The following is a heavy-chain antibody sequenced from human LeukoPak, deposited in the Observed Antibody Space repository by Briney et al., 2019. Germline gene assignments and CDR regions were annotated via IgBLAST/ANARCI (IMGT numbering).Heavy chain of an antibody. Sequence: PGGSLRLSCAASGFTFSSFWMSWVRQAPGKGLEWVANIKRDGSEKQYVDSVKGRFSISRDNAKNSLYLQMNSLRVEDTAVYYCVRWDLRYCSDPSCYIDHYGMDVWGQGTTVALSS. J-gene: IGHJ6*02. V-gene: IGHV3-7*03. CDR2: IKRDGSEK. CDR1: GFTFSSFW. D-gene: IGHD2-2*01. CDR3: VRWDLRYCSDPSCYIDHYGMDV.